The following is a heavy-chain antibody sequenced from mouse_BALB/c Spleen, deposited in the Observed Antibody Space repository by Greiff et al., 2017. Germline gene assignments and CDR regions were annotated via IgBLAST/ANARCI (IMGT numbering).Heavy chain of an antibody. D-gene: IGHD1-1*01. Sequence: DVKLVESGPGLVKPSQSLSLTCTVTGYSITSDYAWNWIRQFPGNKLEWMGYISYSGSTSYNPSLKSRISITRDTSKNQFFLQLNSVTTEDTATYYCARNYGSSYPFAYWGQGTLVTVSA. CDR3: ARNYGSSYPFAY. CDR2: ISYSGST. J-gene: IGHJ3*01. V-gene: IGHV3-2*02. CDR1: GYSITSDYA.